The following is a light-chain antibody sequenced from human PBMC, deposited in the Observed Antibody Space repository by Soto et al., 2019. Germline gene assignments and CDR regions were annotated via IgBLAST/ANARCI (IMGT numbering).Light chain of an antibody. J-gene: IGKJ1*01. CDR2: GPS. Sequence: EILLTQSPGTLSLSPGERATLSCRASQSVPKNYLAWYQQEPGQAPRLLIYGPSSRATGITDRFSGSGSGTDFTLTISRLEPEDFAVYYCHQYATSPQTFGQGTKVEIK. V-gene: IGKV3-20*01. CDR3: HQYATSPQT. CDR1: QSVPKNY.